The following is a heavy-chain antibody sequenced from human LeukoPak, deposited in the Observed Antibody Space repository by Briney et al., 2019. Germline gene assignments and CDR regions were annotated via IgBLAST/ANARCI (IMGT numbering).Heavy chain of an antibody. D-gene: IGHD3-16*01. Sequence: PGGSLRLSCAASGFTFSSYSMNWVRQVPGKGLEWVSYISSSSSTIYYADSVKGRFTISRDNAKNSLYLQMNSLRAEDTAVYYCARALYVWGSYDAFDIWGQRTMVTVSS. V-gene: IGHV3-48*01. CDR3: ARALYVWGSYDAFDI. CDR2: ISSSSSTI. J-gene: IGHJ3*02. CDR1: GFTFSSYS.